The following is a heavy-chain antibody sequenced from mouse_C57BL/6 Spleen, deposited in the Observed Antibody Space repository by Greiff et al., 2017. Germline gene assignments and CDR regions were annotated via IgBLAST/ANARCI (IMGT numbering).Heavy chain of an antibody. CDR3: ARGGYYGSSSYYYAMDY. CDR2: IYPGSGNT. V-gene: IGHV1-76*01. Sequence: LVESGAELVRPGASVKLSCKASGYTFTDYYINWVKQRPGQGLEWIARIYPGSGNTYYNEKFKGKATLTAEKSSSTAYMQLSSLTSEDSAVYFCARGGYYGSSSYYYAMDYWGQGTSVTVSS. J-gene: IGHJ4*01. CDR1: GYTFTDYY. D-gene: IGHD1-1*01.